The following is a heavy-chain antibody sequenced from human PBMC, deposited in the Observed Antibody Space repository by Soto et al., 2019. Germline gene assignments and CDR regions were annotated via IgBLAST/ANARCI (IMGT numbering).Heavy chain of an antibody. Sequence: ASVKVSCKVSGYTLTELSMHWVRQAPGKGLEWMGGFDPEDGETIYAQKFQGRVTMTEDTSTDTAYMELSSLRSEDTAVYYCATALEVRGVISVENWFDPWGQGTLVTSPQ. D-gene: IGHD3-10*01. J-gene: IGHJ5*02. CDR1: GYTLTELS. CDR2: FDPEDGET. V-gene: IGHV1-24*01. CDR3: ATALEVRGVISVENWFDP.